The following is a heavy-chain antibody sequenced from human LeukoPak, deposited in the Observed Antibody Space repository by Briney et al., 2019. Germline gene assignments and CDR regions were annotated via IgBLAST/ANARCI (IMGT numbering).Heavy chain of an antibody. Sequence: ASVKVSCKASGYTFTNYYMHWVRQAPGQGLEWMGIINPSGGSTSYAQKFQGRVTMTRDTSTSTVYMELSSLRSEDTAVYYCARESSGRYYYDSGDYFYYYYMDVWGRGTTVTVSS. CDR1: GYTFTNYY. CDR3: ARESSGRYYYDSGDYFYYYYMDV. J-gene: IGHJ6*03. V-gene: IGHV1-46*01. CDR2: INPSGGST. D-gene: IGHD3-22*01.